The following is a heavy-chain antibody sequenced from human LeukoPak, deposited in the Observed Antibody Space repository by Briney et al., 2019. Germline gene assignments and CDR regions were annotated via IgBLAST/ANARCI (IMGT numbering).Heavy chain of an antibody. D-gene: IGHD1-26*01. CDR2: ISSTNTYI. Sequence: GGSLRLSCAASGFTFNTYSMHWVRQALGKGLEWVSSISSTNTYIYYADSVKGRFTISRDNAKNSLYLQMSSLRAEDTAVYYCARDDERDYTNLVGATLDYWGRGTLVTVSS. V-gene: IGHV3-21*01. J-gene: IGHJ4*02. CDR1: GFTFNTYS. CDR3: ARDDERDYTNLVGATLDY.